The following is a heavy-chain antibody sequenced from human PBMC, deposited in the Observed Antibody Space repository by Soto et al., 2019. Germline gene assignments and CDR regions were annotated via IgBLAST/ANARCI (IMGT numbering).Heavy chain of an antibody. CDR1: GDGFSIHW. CDR3: ESASHCGGGKCPMGGFDR. D-gene: IGHD2-21*01. Sequence: PGESLKISCKGSGDGFSIHWVAWLRQMPGKGLEWVGIIYPGNSDTMYSPSFQGQVTISADTSLSTTYLQWDTLKPSDTAMYFCESASHCGGGKCPMGGFDRWGQGTMVTVSS. V-gene: IGHV5-51*01. CDR2: IYPGNSDT. J-gene: IGHJ3*02.